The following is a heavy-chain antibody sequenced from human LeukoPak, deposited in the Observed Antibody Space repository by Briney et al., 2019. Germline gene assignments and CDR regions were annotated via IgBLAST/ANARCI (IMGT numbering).Heavy chain of an antibody. CDR3: TRKFPGTVYFDD. D-gene: IGHD1-1*01. V-gene: IGHV3-48*03. CDR2: ISGSDGTI. J-gene: IGHJ4*02. CDR1: GFIFSSYE. Sequence: PGGSLRLSCVASGFIFSSYEMNWVRQAPGKGLEGVSFISGSDGTIYYADSVKGRFTISRDNAKKSVYLQMHSLRAEDTAVYYCTRKFPGTVYFDDWGQGTLVTVSS.